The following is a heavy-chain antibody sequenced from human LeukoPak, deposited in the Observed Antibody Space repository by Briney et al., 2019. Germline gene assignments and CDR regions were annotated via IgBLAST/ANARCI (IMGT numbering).Heavy chain of an antibody. CDR3: ARGLEWFFYYFDY. Sequence: ASVKVSCKASGGTFSSYAISWARQAPGQGLEWMGGIIPTFGTANYAQKFQGRVTITADESTSTAYMELSSLRSEDTAVYYCARGLEWFFYYFDYWGQGTLVTVSS. J-gene: IGHJ4*02. V-gene: IGHV1-69*13. CDR1: GGTFSSYA. CDR2: IIPTFGTA. D-gene: IGHD3-3*01.